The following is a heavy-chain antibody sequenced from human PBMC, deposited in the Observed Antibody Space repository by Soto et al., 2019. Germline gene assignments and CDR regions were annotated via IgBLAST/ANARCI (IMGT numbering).Heavy chain of an antibody. CDR2: INHSGST. V-gene: IGHV4-34*01. J-gene: IGHJ5*02. CDR3: ASLETGTTGFNWFDP. D-gene: IGHD1-1*01. Sequence: SETLSLTCAVYGGSFGGYYWSWIRQPPGKGLEWIGEINHSGSTNYNPSLKSRVTISVDTSKNQFSLKLSSVTAADTAVYYCASLETGTTGFNWFDPWGQGTLVTVSS. CDR1: GGSFGGYY.